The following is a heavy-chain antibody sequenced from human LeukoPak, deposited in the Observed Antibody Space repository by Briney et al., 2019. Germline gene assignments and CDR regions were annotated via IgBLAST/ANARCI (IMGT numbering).Heavy chain of an antibody. J-gene: IGHJ5*02. CDR3: ARDSSNWFDP. Sequence: SQTLSLTCTVSGGSVSSGSYYWSWIRQPPGKGLEWIGYIYYSGSTNYNPSLKSRVTISVDTSKNQFSLKLSSVTAADTAVYYCARDSSNWFDPWGQGTLVTVSS. V-gene: IGHV4-61*01. CDR1: GGSVSSGSYY. CDR2: IYYSGST. D-gene: IGHD6-6*01.